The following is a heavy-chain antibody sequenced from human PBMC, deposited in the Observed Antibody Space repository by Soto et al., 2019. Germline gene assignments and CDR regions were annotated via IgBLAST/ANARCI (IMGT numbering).Heavy chain of an antibody. CDR2: ISGSGGST. CDR1: GFIFSSYS. CDR3: ARHLAGNRDY. J-gene: IGHJ4*02. V-gene: IGHV3-23*01. Sequence: GGSLRLSCAASGFIFSSYSMNWVRQAPGKGLEWVSAISGSGGSTYYADSVKGRFTISRDNSKNTLYLQMNSLRAEDTAVYYCARHLAGNRDYWGQGNLVTVSS. D-gene: IGHD3-3*02.